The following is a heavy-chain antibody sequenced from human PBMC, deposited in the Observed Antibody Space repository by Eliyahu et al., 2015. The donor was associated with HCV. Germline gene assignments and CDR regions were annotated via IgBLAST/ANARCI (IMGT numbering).Heavy chain of an antibody. D-gene: IGHD3-9*01. CDR1: GGSISSGGYY. CDR2: IYYSGST. V-gene: IGHV4-31*03. CDR3: ARVSRYYDILTGGDYYYYGMDV. J-gene: IGHJ6*02. Sequence: QVQLQESGPGLVKPSQTLSLTCTVSGGSISSGGYYWSWIRQHPGKGLEWIGYIYYSGSTYYNPSLKSRVTISVDTSKNQFSLKLSSVTAADTAVYYCARVSRYYDILTGGDYYYYGMDVWGQGTTVTVSS.